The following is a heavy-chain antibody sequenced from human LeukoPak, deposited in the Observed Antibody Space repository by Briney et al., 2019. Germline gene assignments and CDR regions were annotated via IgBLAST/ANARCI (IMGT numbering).Heavy chain of an antibody. V-gene: IGHV4-39*07. Sequence: SETLSLTCTVSGGSISSGSYYWGWIRQPPGKGLEWIGEIHHSGSTNYSPSLKSRVTMSGDTSQNQFSLKLSSVTAADTAVYYCARGRIAAAATGDALDIWGQGTMVTVSS. D-gene: IGHD6-13*01. CDR3: ARGRIAAAATGDALDI. CDR1: GGSISSGSYY. J-gene: IGHJ3*02. CDR2: IHHSGST.